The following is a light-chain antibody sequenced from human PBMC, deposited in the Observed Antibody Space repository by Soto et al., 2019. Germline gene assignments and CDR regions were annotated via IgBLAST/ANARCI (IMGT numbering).Light chain of an antibody. Sequence: QSVLTQPASVSGSPGQSITISCTGTSSDFGGYNYVSWYQQHPGKAPKLMIYDVNNRPSGVSNRFSGSKSGNTASLTISGLQAEDEADYYCSSYTGSSTYVVFGGGTKLTVL. CDR1: SSDFGGYNY. V-gene: IGLV2-14*01. J-gene: IGLJ2*01. CDR3: SSYTGSSTYVV. CDR2: DVN.